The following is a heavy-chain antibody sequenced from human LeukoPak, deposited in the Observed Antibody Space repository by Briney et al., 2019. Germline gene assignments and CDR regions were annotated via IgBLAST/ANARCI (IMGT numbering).Heavy chain of an antibody. CDR3: VRGYCSSTSCLYYYGMDV. J-gene: IGHJ6*04. CDR1: GLTFSSYA. D-gene: IGHD2-2*01. Sequence: GGSLRLSCSASGLTFSSYAMHWVRQAPGKGLEYVSAISSNGGSTYYADSVKGRFTISRDNSKNTLYLQMSSLRAEDTAVYYCVRGYCSSTSCLYYYGMDVWGKGTTVTVSS. CDR2: ISSNGGST. V-gene: IGHV3-64D*06.